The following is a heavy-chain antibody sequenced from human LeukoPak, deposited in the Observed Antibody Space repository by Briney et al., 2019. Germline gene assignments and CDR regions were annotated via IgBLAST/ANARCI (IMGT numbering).Heavy chain of an antibody. V-gene: IGHV3-33*01. Sequence: GGSLRLSCAASGFTFSSYGMHWVRQAPGKGLEWVAVIWYDGSNKYYADSVKGRFTISRDNSKNTLYLQMNSLRAEDTAVYYCAREGDDFWSGYEKYYFDYWGQGTLVTVSS. CDR2: IWYDGSNK. D-gene: IGHD3-3*01. CDR1: GFTFSSYG. CDR3: AREGDDFWSGYEKYYFDY. J-gene: IGHJ4*02.